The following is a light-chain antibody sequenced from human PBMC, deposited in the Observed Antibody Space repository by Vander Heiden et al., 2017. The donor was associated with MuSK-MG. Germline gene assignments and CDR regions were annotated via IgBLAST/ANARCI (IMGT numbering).Light chain of an antibody. CDR2: GAS. CDR1: QSVGGC. J-gene: IGKJ1*01. Sequence: EIVLTQSPGTLSLSPGERATLSCRASQSVGGCLAWYQRKPGQVPRLLFYGASNRGTDIPARFSGSGSGTDFTLTIGSLEPEDFAVYFCQQGHCCPRTFGQGTKVEIK. V-gene: IGKV3-11*01. CDR3: QQGHCCPRT.